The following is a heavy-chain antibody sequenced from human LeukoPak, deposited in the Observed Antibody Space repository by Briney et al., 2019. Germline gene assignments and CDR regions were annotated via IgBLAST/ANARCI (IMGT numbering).Heavy chain of an antibody. J-gene: IGHJ4*02. CDR1: GFTFSSYA. CDR3: AKDLSHLTYYYDSSGYYY. V-gene: IGHV3-23*01. Sequence: GGSLRLSCAASGFTFSSYAMGWVRQAPGKGLEWVSAISGSGGSTYYADSVKGRFTISRDNSKNTLYLQMNSLRAEDTAVYYCAKDLSHLTYYYDSSGYYYWGQGTLVTVSS. CDR2: ISGSGGST. D-gene: IGHD3-22*01.